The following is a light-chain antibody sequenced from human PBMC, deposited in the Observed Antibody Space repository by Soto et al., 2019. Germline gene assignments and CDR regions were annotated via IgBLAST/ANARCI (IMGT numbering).Light chain of an antibody. CDR1: QDISNY. J-gene: IGKJ4*01. V-gene: IGKV1-33*01. Sequence: DIQMTQSPSSLSASVGDRVTITCQASQDISNYLNCDQQKPGRAPKLLIYDASNLETGVPSRFNGSGSGKHFTLTIRSLQTEDIATYYCQQYDNLTLTFGGGKQVEIK. CDR3: QQYDNLTLT. CDR2: DAS.